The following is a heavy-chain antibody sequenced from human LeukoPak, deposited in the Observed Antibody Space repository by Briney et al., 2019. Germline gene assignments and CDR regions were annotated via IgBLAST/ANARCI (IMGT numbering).Heavy chain of an antibody. CDR1: GGSISSNIYY. D-gene: IGHD5-18*01. V-gene: IGHV4-39*07. CDR3: ARDVPTVQLWRTDAFDI. J-gene: IGHJ3*02. CDR2: IYYGGST. Sequence: SETLSLTCTVSGGSISSNIYYWGWIRQPPGKGLEWIGSIYYGGSTYYNPSLKSRVAISIDTSNNQFSLKLRSVTAADTAVYYCARDVPTVQLWRTDAFDIWGQGTMVTVSS.